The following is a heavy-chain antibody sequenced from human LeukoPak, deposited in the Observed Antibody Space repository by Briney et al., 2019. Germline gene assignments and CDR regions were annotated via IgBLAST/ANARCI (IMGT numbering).Heavy chain of an antibody. CDR2: FDPEDGET. CDR3: ATDGRNAFDI. Sequence: VASVTVSCTVSGYTLTELSMHWVRQAPGKGLEWMGGFDPEDGETIYAQKFQGRVTMTEDTSTDTAYMELSSLRSEDTAVYYCATDGRNAFDIWGQGTMVTVSS. J-gene: IGHJ3*02. CDR1: GYTLTELS. V-gene: IGHV1-24*01. D-gene: IGHD1-26*01.